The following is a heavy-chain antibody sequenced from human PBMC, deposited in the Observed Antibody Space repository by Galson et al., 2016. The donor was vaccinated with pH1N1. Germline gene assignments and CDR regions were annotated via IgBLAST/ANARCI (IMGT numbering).Heavy chain of an antibody. CDR2: VKSKTDGGTT. D-gene: IGHD3-16*01. J-gene: IGHJ4*02. CDR3: RGLNDN. Sequence: SLRLSCAASGFTFSNAWMSWVRQAPGKGLEWVGRVKSKTDGGTTDYAAPVKGRFTLSRDDSKNTLYLQMNSLKIEDTAVYYCRGLNDNWGQGTLVTVSS. CDR1: GFTFSNAW. V-gene: IGHV3-15*01.